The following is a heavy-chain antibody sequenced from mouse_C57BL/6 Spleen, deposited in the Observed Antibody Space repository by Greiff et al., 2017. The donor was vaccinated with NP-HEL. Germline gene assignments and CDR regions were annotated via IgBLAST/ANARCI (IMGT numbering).Heavy chain of an antibody. CDR2: ISYDGSN. CDR1: GYSITSGYY. CDR3: ARDYGTYWYFDV. V-gene: IGHV3-6*01. J-gene: IGHJ1*03. D-gene: IGHD2-1*01. Sequence: VQLKESGPGLVKPSQSLSLTCSVTGYSITSGYYWNWIRQFPGNKLEWMGYISYDGSNNYNPSLKNRISITRDTSKNQFFLKLNSVTTEDTATYYCARDYGTYWYFDVWGTGTTVTVSS.